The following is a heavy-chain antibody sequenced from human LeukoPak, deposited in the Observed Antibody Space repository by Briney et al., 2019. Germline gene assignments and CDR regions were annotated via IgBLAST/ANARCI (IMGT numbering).Heavy chain of an antibody. V-gene: IGHV1-2*02. CDR1: GYTFTGYY. D-gene: IGHD6-13*01. CDR3: ARALSPFSSRGGAPPYYFDS. Sequence: ASVKVSCKASGYTFTGYYMHWVRQAPGQGLEWMGWINPNSGGTNYAQKFQGRVTMTRDTSISTAYMELSRLRSDDTAVYYCARALSPFSSRGGAPPYYFDSGGREPLV. J-gene: IGHJ4*02. CDR2: INPNSGGT.